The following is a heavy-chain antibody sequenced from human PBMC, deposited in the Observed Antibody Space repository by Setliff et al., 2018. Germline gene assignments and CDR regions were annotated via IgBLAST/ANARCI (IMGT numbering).Heavy chain of an antibody. CDR2: INHSGST. CDR1: GGSFSGYY. CDR3: ARSGYYDFWSGFLNDAFDI. Sequence: SETLSLTCAVYGGSFSGYYWSWIRQPPGKGLEWIGEINHSGSTNYNPSLKSRVTISVDTSKNQFSLKLSSVTAADTAVYYCARSGYYDFWSGFLNDAFDIWGQGTMVTVTS. D-gene: IGHD3-3*01. V-gene: IGHV4-34*01. J-gene: IGHJ3*02.